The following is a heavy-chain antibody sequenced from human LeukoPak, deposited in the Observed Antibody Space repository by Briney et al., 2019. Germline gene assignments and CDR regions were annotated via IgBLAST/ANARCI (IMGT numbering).Heavy chain of an antibody. CDR3: VKKGPFTMIEGFDY. D-gene: IGHD3-22*01. V-gene: IGHV3-64D*06. Sequence: GGSLRLSCSASGFTFSDSAMHWVRQAPGKGLEYVSAISCNGGDTFYADSVKGRFTISRDNSKNTLYLQMSSLRAEDTAVYYCVKKGPFTMIEGFDYWGQGTLVTVSS. CDR2: ISCNGGDT. J-gene: IGHJ4*02. CDR1: GFTFSDSA.